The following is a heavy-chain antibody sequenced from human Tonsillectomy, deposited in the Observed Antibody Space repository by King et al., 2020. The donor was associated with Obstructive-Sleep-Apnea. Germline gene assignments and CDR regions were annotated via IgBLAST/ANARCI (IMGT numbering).Heavy chain of an antibody. CDR2: IYYSGST. CDR3: AAWDEWFDP. J-gene: IGHJ5*02. V-gene: IGHV4-39*07. D-gene: IGHD1-26*01. Sequence: QLQESGPGLVKPSETLSLTCTVSGGSISSSSYYWGWIRQPPGKGLEWIGSIYYSGSTYYNPSLKSRVTISVDTSKNQFSLTLSSVTSPDTAAYYCAAWDEWFDPWGQGTLVTVSS. CDR1: GGSISSSSYY.